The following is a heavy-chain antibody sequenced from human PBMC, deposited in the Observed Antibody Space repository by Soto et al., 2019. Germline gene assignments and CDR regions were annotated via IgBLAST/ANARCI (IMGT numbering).Heavy chain of an antibody. Sequence: QVKLVESGGGVVQPGRSLRLSCAASGFSFSSYTMHWVRQTPGRGLQWVAVTSYDGTNKYYADSVRGRFTISRDNSNSTLSLQMNNLRADDTAVYYCVGAAMWTGKGLEAWGQGTLLTVSS. V-gene: IGHV3-30*04. D-gene: IGHD3-3*01. CDR2: TSYDGTNK. CDR1: GFSFSSYT. CDR3: VGAAMWTGKGLEA. J-gene: IGHJ5*02.